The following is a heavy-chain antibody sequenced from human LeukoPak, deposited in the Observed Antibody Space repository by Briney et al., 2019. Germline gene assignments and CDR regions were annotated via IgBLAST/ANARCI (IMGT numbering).Heavy chain of an antibody. CDR3: ARTYDYIWGSFRSHSFDS. Sequence: PSETLSLTCTVSGGSISRSSYYWGWIRQPPGKGLEWIGSIYYSGSTYYNPSLKSRVTISVDASKNQFSLKLSSVTAADTGVYYCARTYDYIWGSFRSHSFDSWGQGTLVTVSS. CDR1: GGSISRSSYY. V-gene: IGHV4-39*01. D-gene: IGHD3-16*02. J-gene: IGHJ4*02. CDR2: IYYSGST.